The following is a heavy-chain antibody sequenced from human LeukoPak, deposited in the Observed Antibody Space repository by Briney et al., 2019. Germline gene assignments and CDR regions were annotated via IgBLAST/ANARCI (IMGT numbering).Heavy chain of an antibody. Sequence: GGSLRLSCAASGFTFSFNGMHWVRQAPGKGLEWVALIQYDGNNKYYTDSVKGRFTISRDNSKNTLYLQMNSLRPEDTAVYYCAKGHMTTYFLHWDQGTLVTVSS. CDR3: AKGHMTTYFLH. J-gene: IGHJ1*01. CDR1: GFTFSFNG. CDR2: IQYDGNNK. D-gene: IGHD4-11*01. V-gene: IGHV3-30*02.